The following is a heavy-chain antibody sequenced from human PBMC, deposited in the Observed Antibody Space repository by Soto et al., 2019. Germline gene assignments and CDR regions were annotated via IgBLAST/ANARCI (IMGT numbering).Heavy chain of an antibody. V-gene: IGHV3-66*01. D-gene: IGHD4-17*01. CDR2: IYSGGST. J-gene: IGHJ1*01. CDR3: ARDFVHGDHPEYFQH. Sequence: EVQLAESGGGLVQPGGSLRLYCAASGFTVSSNYMSWVRQAPGKGLEWVSVIYSGGSTYYADSVKGRFTISRDNSKNTLYLQMNSLRAEDTAVYYCARDFVHGDHPEYFQHWGQGTLVTLSS. CDR1: GFTVSSNY.